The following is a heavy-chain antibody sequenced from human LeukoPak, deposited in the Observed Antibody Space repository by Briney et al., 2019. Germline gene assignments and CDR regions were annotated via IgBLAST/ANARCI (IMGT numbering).Heavy chain of an antibody. CDR1: GFTFSSYG. J-gene: IGHJ4*02. CDR2: ISYDGSNK. CDR3: AKEDRRYCSGGSCYTSFDY. D-gene: IGHD2-15*01. V-gene: IGHV3-30*18. Sequence: GGSLRLSCAASGFTFSSYGMHWVRQAPGKGLEWVAVISYDGSNKYYADSVKGRFTISRDNSKNTLYLQMNSLRAEDTAVYYRAKEDRRYCSGGSCYTSFDYWGQGTLVTVSS.